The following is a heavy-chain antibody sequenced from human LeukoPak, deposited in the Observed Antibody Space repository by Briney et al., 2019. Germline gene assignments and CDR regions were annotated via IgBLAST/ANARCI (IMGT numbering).Heavy chain of an antibody. Sequence: GRSLRLSCAASGFTFSSYAMHWVRQAPGKGLEYVSAISSNGGSTYYADSVKGRFTISRDNSKNTLYLQMSSLRAEDTAVYYCVKDAAGGTLDYWGQGTLVTVSS. V-gene: IGHV3-64D*06. J-gene: IGHJ4*02. CDR2: ISSNGGST. D-gene: IGHD4-23*01. CDR1: GFTFSSYA. CDR3: VKDAAGGTLDY.